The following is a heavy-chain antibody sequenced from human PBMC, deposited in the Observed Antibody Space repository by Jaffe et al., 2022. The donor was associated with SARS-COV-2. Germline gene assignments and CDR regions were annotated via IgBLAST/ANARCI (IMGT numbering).Heavy chain of an antibody. CDR2: IKEDGSII. Sequence: EVQLVESGGGLVQPGGSLRLSCAASGFSFSGYYMTWVRQAPGKGLQWVANIKEDGSIIHYLDSVKGRFTISRDNAKNSLYLQMNSLRDEDTAVYYCAKEGRMSDWGQGTLVTVSS. CDR3: AKEGRMSD. V-gene: IGHV3-7*04. CDR1: GFSFSGYY. J-gene: IGHJ1*01.